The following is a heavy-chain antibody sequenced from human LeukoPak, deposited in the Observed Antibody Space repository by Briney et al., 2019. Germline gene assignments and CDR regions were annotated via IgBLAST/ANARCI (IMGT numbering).Heavy chain of an antibody. CDR3: ASSPAYSSSWYAIDN. CDR2: IGTAGDT. Sequence: GGSLRLSCAASGFTFSNYDMHWVRHAAGKGLEWVSGIGTAGDTYYPASVKGRFTISRENAKNSLYLQMNSLSAGDTAVYYCASSPAYSSSWYAIDNWGQGTLVTVSS. D-gene: IGHD6-13*01. J-gene: IGHJ4*02. V-gene: IGHV3-13*01. CDR1: GFTFSNYD.